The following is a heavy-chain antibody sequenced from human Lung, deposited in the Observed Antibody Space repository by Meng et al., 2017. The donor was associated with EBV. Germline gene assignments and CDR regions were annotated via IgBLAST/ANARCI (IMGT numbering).Heavy chain of an antibody. CDR2: MSYSGDT. V-gene: IGHV4-39*07. Sequence: VQLQESVPGLVTLSGTLSRTCTVYGGSISGNNYFWGWIRQPPGKGLEWIGGMSYSGDTFYNPSLKSRVTISVEPSKNQFSLNLTSVTAADTAIYYCARPYDSTGYFSRWGQGALVTVSS. CDR3: ARPYDSTGYFSR. D-gene: IGHD3-22*01. J-gene: IGHJ4*02. CDR1: GGSISGNNYF.